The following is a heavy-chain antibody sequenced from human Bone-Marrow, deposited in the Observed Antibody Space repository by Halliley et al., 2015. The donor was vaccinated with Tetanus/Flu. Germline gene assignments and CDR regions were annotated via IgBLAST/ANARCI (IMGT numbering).Heavy chain of an antibody. CDR1: GFTVSSNY. CDR2: IYSGGST. D-gene: IGHD5-12*01. V-gene: IGHV3-53*01. J-gene: IGHJ4*01. CDR3: ARDRHSDYVFDY. Sequence: SLRLSCAASGFTVSSNYMSWVRQAPGKGLEWVSVIYSGGSTYYADSVKGRFTISRDNSKNTLYLQMNSLRAEDTAVYYCARDRHSDYVFDYWGHGTLVTVSS.